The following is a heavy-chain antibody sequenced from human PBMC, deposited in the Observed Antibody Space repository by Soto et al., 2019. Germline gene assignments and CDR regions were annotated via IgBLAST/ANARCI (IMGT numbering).Heavy chain of an antibody. D-gene: IGHD3-3*01. CDR2: ISAYNGNT. J-gene: IGHJ6*02. CDR1: GYTFTSYG. CDR3: ARGFTIFGVVTPTYYYYGMDV. V-gene: IGHV1-18*01. Sequence: ASVKVSCKASGYTFTSYGISWVRQAPGQGLEWMGWISAYNGNTNYAQKFQGRVTMTTDESTSTAYMELSSLRSEDTAVYYCARGFTIFGVVTPTYYYYGMDVWGQGTTVTVSS.